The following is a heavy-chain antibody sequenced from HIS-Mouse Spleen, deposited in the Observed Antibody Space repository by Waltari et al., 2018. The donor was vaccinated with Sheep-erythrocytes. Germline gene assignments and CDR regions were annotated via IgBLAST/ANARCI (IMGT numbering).Heavy chain of an antibody. V-gene: IGHV3-66*01. CDR2: IYSGGST. CDR3: ASRVDGYNSLDY. CDR1: GFTVSSNY. Sequence: EVQLVESGGGLVQPGGSLRLSCAASGFTVSSNYMSWVRQAPGKGLEWVSVIYSGGSTYYADSVKGRFTISRDNSKNTLYLQMNSLRAEDTAVYYCASRVDGYNSLDYWGQGTLVTVSS. D-gene: IGHD5-12*01. J-gene: IGHJ4*02.